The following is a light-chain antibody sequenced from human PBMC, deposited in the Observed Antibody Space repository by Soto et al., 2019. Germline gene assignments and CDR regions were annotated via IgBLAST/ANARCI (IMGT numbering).Light chain of an antibody. J-gene: IGLJ1*01. V-gene: IGLV2-14*03. CDR3: SSYTSSDTYF. CDR2: DVS. Sequence: SALTPPASLSWSPGQSIPLSRPGNNRDVGGYNYVSWYQQYPGKAPKLMIYDVSRRPSGVSNRLSGSKSGNTASLTISGLQPEDEADYYCSSYTSSDTYFFGTGTKVTVL. CDR1: NRDVGGYNY.